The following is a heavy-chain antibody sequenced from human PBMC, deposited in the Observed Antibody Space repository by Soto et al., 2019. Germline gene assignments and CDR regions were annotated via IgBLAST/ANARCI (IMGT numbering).Heavy chain of an antibody. CDR2: IYYSGST. Sequence: SETLSLTCTVSGGSISSGGYYWSWIRQHPGKGLEWIGYIYYSGSTYYNPSLKSRVTISVDTSKNQFSLELSSVTAADTAVYYCARYYFEAYYFDYWGQGTLVTVSS. J-gene: IGHJ4*02. CDR3: ARYYFEAYYFDY. CDR1: GGSISSGGYY. D-gene: IGHD3-22*01. V-gene: IGHV4-31*03.